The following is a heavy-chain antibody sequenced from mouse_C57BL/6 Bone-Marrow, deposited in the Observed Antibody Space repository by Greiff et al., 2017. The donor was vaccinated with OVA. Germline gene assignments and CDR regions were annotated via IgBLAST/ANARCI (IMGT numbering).Heavy chain of an antibody. CDR1: GFNIKDDY. V-gene: IGHV14-4*01. D-gene: IGHD2-5*01. CDR3: TAYYSNYVGFDY. J-gene: IGHJ3*01. CDR2: IDPETGDT. Sequence: EVKLVESGAELVRPGASVTLSCTASGFNIKDDYMHWVKQRPEQGLEWIGWIDPETGDTDYASKFPGKATITADTSSSTAYLQLSSLTSEDTAVYYCTAYYSNYVGFDYWGQGTLVTVSA.